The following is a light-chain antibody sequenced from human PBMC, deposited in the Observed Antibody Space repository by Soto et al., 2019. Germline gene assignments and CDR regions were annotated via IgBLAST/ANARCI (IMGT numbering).Light chain of an antibody. Sequence: QAGLTQPSSVSGYPGRSVTISCTGTSSDVGSYNRVSWYQQPPGTAPKLMIYEVRNRPSGVPDRFSGSKSGNMASLTISGLQAEDEADYYCSSYPSNNPWVFGGGTKVTVL. CDR1: SSDVGSYNR. CDR3: SSYPSNNPWV. V-gene: IGLV2-18*02. CDR2: EVR. J-gene: IGLJ3*02.